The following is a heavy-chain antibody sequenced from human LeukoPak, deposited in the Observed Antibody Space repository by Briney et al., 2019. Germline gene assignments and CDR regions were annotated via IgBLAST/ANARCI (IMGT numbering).Heavy chain of an antibody. J-gene: IGHJ3*02. V-gene: IGHV3-33*01. D-gene: IGHD5-12*01. CDR3: ARVATIKGNAFDI. Sequence: PGGSLRLSCAASGFTFSSYGMHWVRQAPGKGLEWVAVIWYDGSNKYYADSVKGRFTISRDNSKNTLYLQMNSLRAEDTAVYYCARVATIKGNAFDIWGQGTMVTVSS. CDR1: GFTFSSYG. CDR2: IWYDGSNK.